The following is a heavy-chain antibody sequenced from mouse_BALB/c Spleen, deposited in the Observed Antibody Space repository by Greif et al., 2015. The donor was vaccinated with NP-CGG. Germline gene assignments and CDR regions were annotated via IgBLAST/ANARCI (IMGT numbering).Heavy chain of an antibody. J-gene: IGHJ3*01. D-gene: IGHD1-1*01. CDR2: IDPANGNT. CDR3: AAYYYGPAWFAY. CDR1: GFNIKDTY. Sequence: EVQLQESGAELVKPGASVKLSCTASGFNIKDTYMHWVKQRPEQGLEWIGRIDPANGNTKYDPKFQGKATITADTSSNTASLQLSSLTSEDPAVYYCAAYYYGPAWFAYWGQGTLATVSA. V-gene: IGHV14-3*02.